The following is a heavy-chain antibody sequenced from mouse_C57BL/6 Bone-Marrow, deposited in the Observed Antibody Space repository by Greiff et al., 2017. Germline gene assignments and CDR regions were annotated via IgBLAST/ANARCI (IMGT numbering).Heavy chain of an antibody. CDR1: GYSITSGYY. Sequence: EVQLQQSGPGLVKPSQSLSLTCSVTGYSITSGYYWNWIRQFPGNKLEWMGYISYDGSNNYNPSLKNRISITRDTSKNQFFLKLNSVTTEDTATYCCAREVPYYYAMDYWGQGTSVTVSS. V-gene: IGHV3-6*01. J-gene: IGHJ4*01. CDR2: ISYDGSN. CDR3: AREVPYYYAMDY.